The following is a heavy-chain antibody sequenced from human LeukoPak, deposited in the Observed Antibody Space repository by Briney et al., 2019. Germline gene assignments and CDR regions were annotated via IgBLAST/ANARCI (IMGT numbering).Heavy chain of an antibody. V-gene: IGHV3-23*01. CDR1: GFSFSSYA. CDR3: AKDQGYSSAWYSRDGFDM. Sequence: GGSLRLSCAASGFSFSSYAMSWVRQAPGKGLEWVSAISKSGDSTFYADSVKGRFAISRDNSQNTLYVQMNSLRAEDTAVYYCAKDQGYSSAWYSRDGFDMWGQGTMVTVSS. J-gene: IGHJ3*02. CDR2: ISKSGDST. D-gene: IGHD6-19*01.